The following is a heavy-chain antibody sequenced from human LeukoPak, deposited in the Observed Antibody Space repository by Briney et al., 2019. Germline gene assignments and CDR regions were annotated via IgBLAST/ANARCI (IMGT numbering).Heavy chain of an antibody. V-gene: IGHV4-61*02. CDR1: GGSISSGSYY. CDR2: IYTSGST. CDR3: ARQDGSGSYSPYYYYYGMDV. D-gene: IGHD3-10*01. Sequence: SETLSLTCTVSGGSISSGSYYWSWIRQPAGKGLEWIGRIYTSGSTNYNPSLKSRVTISVDTSKNQFSLKLSSVTAADTAVYYCARQDGSGSYSPYYYYYGMDVWGQGTTVTVSS. J-gene: IGHJ6*02.